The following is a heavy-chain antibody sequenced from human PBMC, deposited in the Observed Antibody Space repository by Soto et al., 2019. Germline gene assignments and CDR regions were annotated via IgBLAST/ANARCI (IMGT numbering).Heavy chain of an antibody. Sequence: QVQLVESGGGVVQPGRSLRLSCAASGFTFSSYAMHWVRQAPGKGLEWVAVISYDGSNKYYADSVKGRFTISRDNSKNTLYLQMNSLRAEDTAVYYCARDLGDGSDPTGYYWGQGTLVTVSS. CDR2: ISYDGSNK. CDR3: ARDLGDGSDPTGYY. D-gene: IGHD5-12*01. J-gene: IGHJ4*02. V-gene: IGHV3-30-3*01. CDR1: GFTFSSYA.